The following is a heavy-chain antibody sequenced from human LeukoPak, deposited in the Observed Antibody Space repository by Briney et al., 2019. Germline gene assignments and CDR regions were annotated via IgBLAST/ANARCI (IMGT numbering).Heavy chain of an antibody. V-gene: IGHV3-15*01. CDR2: LKSKTDGGTT. D-gene: IGHD2-2*01. Sequence: GGSLRLSCAASGFNFSNAWMSWVRQAPGEGLEWVGRLKSKTDGGTTDYAAPVKGRFTILRDDSKNTLYLQMNSLRAEDTAVYYCAKELIVVVLPTASRPLDYWGQGTLVTVSS. J-gene: IGHJ4*02. CDR3: AKELIVVVLPTASRPLDY. CDR1: GFNFSNAW.